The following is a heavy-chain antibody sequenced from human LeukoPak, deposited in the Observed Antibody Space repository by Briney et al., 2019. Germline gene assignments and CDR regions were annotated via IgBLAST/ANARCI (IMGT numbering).Heavy chain of an antibody. Sequence: GGSLRLSCAATGFTFISYVMHWVRQPPVKGLEWVSLISWDGGSTYYADSVKGRFTISRDNSKNSLYLQMNSLRTEDTALYYCAKDDYWGQGTLVTVSS. J-gene: IGHJ4*02. CDR1: GFTFISYV. CDR3: AKDDY. V-gene: IGHV3-43*01. CDR2: ISWDGGST.